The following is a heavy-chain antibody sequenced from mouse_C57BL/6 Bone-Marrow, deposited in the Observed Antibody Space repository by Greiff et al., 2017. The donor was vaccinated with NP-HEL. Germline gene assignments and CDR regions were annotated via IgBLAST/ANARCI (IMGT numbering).Heavy chain of an antibody. V-gene: IGHV1-47*01. Sequence: QVPLKESGAELVKPGASVKMSCKASGYTFTTYPIEWVKQNHGKSLEWIGHFHPYNDDHEYNEKFQNKATLTVEKSSSTVYLELSRLTSDDSSVYYCASVGNYWYYFDYWGQGTTLTVSS. CDR1: GYTFTTYP. CDR3: ASVGNYWYYFDY. D-gene: IGHD2-1*01. CDR2: FHPYNDDH. J-gene: IGHJ2*01.